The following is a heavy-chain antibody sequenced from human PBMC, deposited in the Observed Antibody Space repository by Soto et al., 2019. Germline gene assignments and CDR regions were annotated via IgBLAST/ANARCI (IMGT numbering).Heavy chain of an antibody. CDR1: GGSISGGGYY. CDR3: ARAWGGYFDY. D-gene: IGHD3-16*01. CDR2: IYYSEST. V-gene: IGHV4-31*03. J-gene: IGHJ4*02. Sequence: QVQLQESGPGLVKPSQTLSLTCTVSGGSISGGGYYWSWIRQHPGKGLEWIGYIYYSESTHYNPSLKSRVTISVDTSKNQLSLKLSSVTAADTAVYYCARAWGGYFDYWGQGTLVTVSS.